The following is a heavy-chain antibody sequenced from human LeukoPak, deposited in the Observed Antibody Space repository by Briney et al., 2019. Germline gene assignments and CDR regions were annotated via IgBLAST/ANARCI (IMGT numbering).Heavy chain of an antibody. CDR3: AREPAVAATQYWFDP. J-gene: IGHJ5*02. V-gene: IGHV3-53*01. D-gene: IGHD2-15*01. CDR2: IYSGGST. Sequence: GGSLRLSCAASGFTVSSNYMSWVRQAPGKGLEWVSVIYSGGSTYYADSVKGRFTISRDNSKNTLYLQMNSLRAEDTAVYYCAREPAVAATQYWFDPWGQGTLVTVSS. CDR1: GFTVSSNY.